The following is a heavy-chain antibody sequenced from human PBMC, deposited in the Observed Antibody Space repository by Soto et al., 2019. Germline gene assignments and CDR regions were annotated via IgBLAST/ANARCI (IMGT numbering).Heavy chain of an antibody. CDR1: GGSFRGYY. CDR2: INHRGST. J-gene: IGHJ6*02. V-gene: IGHV4-34*01. CDR3: ARGSRVKIPAASGRDYYYHGLDV. Sequence: QVQLQQWGAGLLKPSETLSLTCAVYGGSFRGYYWSWIRQPPGKGLEWIGEINHRGSTNYNPSVKSRVTISVDTSKNQFSLKLNSATAAYTAVYYCARGSRVKIPAASGRDYYYHGLDVWGQGTAVTVSS. D-gene: IGHD6-25*01.